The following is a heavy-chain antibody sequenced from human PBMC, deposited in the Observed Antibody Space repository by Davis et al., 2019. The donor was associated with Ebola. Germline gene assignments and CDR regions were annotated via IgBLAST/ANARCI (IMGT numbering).Heavy chain of an antibody. D-gene: IGHD6-13*01. CDR2: ISAYNGNT. CDR1: GYTFTSYG. Sequence: AASVKVSCKASGYTFTSYGISWVRQAPGQGLEWMGWISAYNGNTNYAQKLQGRVTMTTDTSTSTAYMEPRSLRSDHTAVYYCASDSILSSSGFLDYWGQGTLVTVSS. V-gene: IGHV1-18*04. CDR3: ASDSILSSSGFLDY. J-gene: IGHJ4*02.